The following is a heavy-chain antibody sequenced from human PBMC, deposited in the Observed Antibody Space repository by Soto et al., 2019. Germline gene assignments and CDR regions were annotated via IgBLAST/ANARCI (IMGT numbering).Heavy chain of an antibody. CDR3: VRYYCSGTCYYFDY. Sequence: SETLSLTCTVSGGSISSYFWSWIRQTPGKGLEWIGYIYYTGSTNYNPSLKSRVSFSVDTSKNQFSLKLSSVTAADTAVYYCVRYYCSGTCYYFDYWGQGTLVTVSS. CDR2: IYYTGST. D-gene: IGHD2-15*01. J-gene: IGHJ4*02. CDR1: GGSISSYF. V-gene: IGHV4-59*01.